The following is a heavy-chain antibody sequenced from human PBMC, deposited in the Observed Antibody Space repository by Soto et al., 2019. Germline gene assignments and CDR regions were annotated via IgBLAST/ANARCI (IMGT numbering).Heavy chain of an antibody. CDR1: GFTFSSYA. D-gene: IGHD6-13*01. V-gene: IGHV3-23*01. CDR3: ANPASYSSSWFYSYYGMDV. Sequence: PGGSLRLSCAASGFTFSSYAMSWVRQAPGKGLEWVPAISGSGGSTYYADSVKGRFTISRDNSKNTLYLQMNSLRAEDTAVYYCANPASYSSSWFYSYYGMDVWGQGTTVTVSS. J-gene: IGHJ6*02. CDR2: ISGSGGST.